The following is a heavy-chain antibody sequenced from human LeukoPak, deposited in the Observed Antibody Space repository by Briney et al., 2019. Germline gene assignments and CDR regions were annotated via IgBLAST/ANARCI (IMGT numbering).Heavy chain of an antibody. D-gene: IGHD3-10*01. V-gene: IGHV3-11*04. Sequence: PGQSLRLSCAASRFTFSDYYMSWVRHPPRKGLEWVSYIRSSGSTIYYTDSVKGRFTISRDNAKNSLDLQMNSLRAEDTAVYYCARGPYAAGSYGRRGWVHYMDVWGKGTTVTISS. CDR3: ARGPYAAGSYGRRGWVHYMDV. CDR2: IRSSGSTI. CDR1: RFTFSDYY. J-gene: IGHJ6*03.